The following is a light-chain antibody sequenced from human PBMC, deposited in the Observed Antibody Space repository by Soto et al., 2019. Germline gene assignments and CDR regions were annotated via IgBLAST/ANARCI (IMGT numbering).Light chain of an antibody. Sequence: QPASVSGSPGQSITISCTGTSSDIGGYNYVSWYQQHPGKAPKLMIYDVSNRPSGVSNRFSGSKSGNTASLTISGLQAEDEADYYCSSYTSSSTYVVFGGGTKLTVL. V-gene: IGLV2-14*01. CDR2: DVS. CDR1: SSDIGGYNY. CDR3: SSYTSSSTYVV. J-gene: IGLJ2*01.